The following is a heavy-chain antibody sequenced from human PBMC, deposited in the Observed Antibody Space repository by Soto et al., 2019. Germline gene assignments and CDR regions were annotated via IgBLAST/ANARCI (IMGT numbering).Heavy chain of an antibody. CDR2: IYHSGST. J-gene: IGHJ6*02. CDR3: ARGGGYASGYGMDV. D-gene: IGHD3-22*01. Sequence: SETLSLTCAVSGGSISSSNWWSWVRQPPGKGLEWIGEIYHSGSTNHNPSLKSRVTISVDKSKNQFSLKLSSVTAADTAVYYCARGGGYASGYGMDVWGQGTTVTVSS. CDR1: GGSISSSNW. V-gene: IGHV4-4*02.